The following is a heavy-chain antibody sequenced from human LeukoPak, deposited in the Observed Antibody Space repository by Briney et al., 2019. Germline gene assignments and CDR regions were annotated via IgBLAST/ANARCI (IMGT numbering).Heavy chain of an antibody. V-gene: IGHV1-18*01. CDR3: LRDAQRPRLTPDY. CDR1: GYTFNTYG. D-gene: IGHD6-25*01. Sequence: ASVKVFCKASGYTFNTYGISWVRQAPGQGLEWMGWISTYNGDTNYVQNLQGRVTMTTDTSTSTAYMELMSLRSDDTAVYYCLRDAQRPRLTPDYWGQGTLVTVSS. CDR2: ISTYNGDT. J-gene: IGHJ4*02.